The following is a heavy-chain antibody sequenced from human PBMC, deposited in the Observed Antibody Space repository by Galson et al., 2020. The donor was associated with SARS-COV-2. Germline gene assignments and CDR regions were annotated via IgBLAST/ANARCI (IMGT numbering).Heavy chain of an antibody. Sequence: GGSLRLSCAASGFTFSSYGMHWVRQAPGKGLERVAVIWYDGSNKYYADSVKGRFTISRDNSKNTLYLQMNSLRAEDTAVYYCAKDRRPTVLYYFDYWGQGTLVTVSS. CDR2: IWYDGSNK. V-gene: IGHV3-33*06. CDR3: AKDRRPTVLYYFDY. D-gene: IGHD4-17*01. J-gene: IGHJ4*01. CDR1: GFTFSSYG.